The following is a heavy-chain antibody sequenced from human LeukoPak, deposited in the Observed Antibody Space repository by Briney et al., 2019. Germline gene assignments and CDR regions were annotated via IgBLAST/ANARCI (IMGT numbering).Heavy chain of an antibody. CDR2: ISSSGSTI. CDR3: ARMAAAARCCHD. V-gene: IGHV3-11*01. D-gene: IGHD2-15*01. Sequence: PGGSLRLSCAVSGFTFSDYYMSWIRQAPGKGLEWVSYISSSGSTIYHADSVKGRFTISRDNAKNSLYLQMNSLRAEDTAVYYIARMAAAARCCHDGGEGTRLTVS. J-gene: IGHJ4*02. CDR1: GFTFSDYY.